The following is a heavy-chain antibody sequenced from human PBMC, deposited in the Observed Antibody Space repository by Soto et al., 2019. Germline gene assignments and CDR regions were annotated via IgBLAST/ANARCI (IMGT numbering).Heavy chain of an antibody. CDR3: ARLGFYYQSLDP. CDR2: INYSGST. Sequence: PSETLSLTCTVSGGSVSSGSYYWSWIRQPPGKGLEWIGYINYSGSTNYNPSLESRVTISVDTSKNQFSLTLSSVTASDTAVYYCARLGFYYQSLDPWGHGTLVTVSS. J-gene: IGHJ5*02. V-gene: IGHV4-61*01. D-gene: IGHD2-2*01. CDR1: GGSVSSGSYY.